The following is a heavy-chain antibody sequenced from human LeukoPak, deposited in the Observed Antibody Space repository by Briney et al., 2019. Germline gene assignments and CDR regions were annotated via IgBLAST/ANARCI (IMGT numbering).Heavy chain of an antibody. CDR2: ISGSGGST. Sequence: GRSLRLSCVASGFTFDDYAMYWVRQVPGKGLEWVSAISGSGGSTYCADSVKGRFTISRDNSKNTLYLQMNSLRAEDTAVYYCAKSRDSSGFPTDYWGQGTLVTVSS. J-gene: IGHJ4*02. CDR3: AKSRDSSGFPTDY. D-gene: IGHD3-22*01. V-gene: IGHV3-23*01. CDR1: GFTFDDYA.